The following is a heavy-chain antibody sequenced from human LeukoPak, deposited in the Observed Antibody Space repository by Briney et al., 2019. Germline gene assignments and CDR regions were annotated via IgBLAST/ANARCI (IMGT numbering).Heavy chain of an antibody. CDR1: GFSLNTSGRR. Sequence: SGPALVKPTQTLTLTCTFSGFSLNTSGRRVSWIRQAPGKALEWLARIDWDDDRFYRPSLKTRLTISKDTSKNQVVLTMTNMDPVDTATYYCAQTHLYSSGWFWDFWGQGILVTVSS. CDR3: AQTHLYSSGWFWDF. D-gene: IGHD6-19*01. V-gene: IGHV2-70*04. J-gene: IGHJ4*02. CDR2: IDWDDDR.